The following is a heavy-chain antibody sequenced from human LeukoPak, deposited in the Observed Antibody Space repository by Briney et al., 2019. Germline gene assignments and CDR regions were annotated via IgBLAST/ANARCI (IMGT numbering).Heavy chain of an antibody. CDR2: ISGSGGST. CDR1: GFTFSSYA. Sequence: PGGSLRLSRAASGFTFSSYAMSWVRQAPGKGLEWVSAISGSGGSTYYADSVKGRFTISRDNSKNTLYLQMNSLRAEDTAVYYCAKDGSYDFWSGYIHYYYGMDVWGQGTTVTVSS. CDR3: AKDGSYDFWSGYIHYYYGMDV. J-gene: IGHJ6*02. V-gene: IGHV3-23*01. D-gene: IGHD3-3*01.